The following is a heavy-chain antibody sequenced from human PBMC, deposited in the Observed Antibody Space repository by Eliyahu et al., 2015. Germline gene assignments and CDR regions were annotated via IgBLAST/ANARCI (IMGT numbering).Heavy chain of an antibody. J-gene: IGHJ5*02. Sequence: EVELVESGGGLVQPGRSLRLXCTGSGFTFLVFXLSWFRQAPGKGLEWVGFIRREAYTGTAEYAASVKGRFTISRDDSKRIAHLQMDSLKTEDTAVYYCSVFPSTGSYGASWGRGTLVTVSS. D-gene: IGHD1-26*01. CDR3: SVFPSTGSYGAS. CDR1: GFTFLVFX. V-gene: IGHV3-49*03. CDR2: IRREAYTGTA.